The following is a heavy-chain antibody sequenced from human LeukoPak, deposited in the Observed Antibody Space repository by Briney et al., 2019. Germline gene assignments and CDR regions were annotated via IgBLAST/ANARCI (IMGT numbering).Heavy chain of an antibody. D-gene: IGHD3-10*01. CDR1: GYTFSDTGWY. CDR3: ARDGPAQMVEFDY. J-gene: IGHJ4*02. V-gene: IGHV1-2*02. CDR2: IHPNNGAT. Sequence: DSVKVSCKASGYTFSDTGWYLYWLRQAPGQGLECMGWIHPNNGATAYAQNFQCRVAMTRDTSISTAYMELRRLRPDDTAVYYCARDGPAQMVEFDYWGQGTLVTVSS.